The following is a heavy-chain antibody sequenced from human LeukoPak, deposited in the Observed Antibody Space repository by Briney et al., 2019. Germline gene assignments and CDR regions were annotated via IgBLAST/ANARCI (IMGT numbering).Heavy chain of an antibody. D-gene: IGHD2-15*01. Sequence: SETLSLTCTVSGGSISSYYWSWIRQPAAKGLEWIGRIYTSGSTNYNPSLKSRVTMSVDTSKNQFSLKLISVTAADTAVYYCARDLGYCSGDSCYHYFDYWGQGTLVTVSS. CDR2: IYTSGST. V-gene: IGHV4-4*07. J-gene: IGHJ4*02. CDR3: ARDLGYCSGDSCYHYFDY. CDR1: GGSISSYY.